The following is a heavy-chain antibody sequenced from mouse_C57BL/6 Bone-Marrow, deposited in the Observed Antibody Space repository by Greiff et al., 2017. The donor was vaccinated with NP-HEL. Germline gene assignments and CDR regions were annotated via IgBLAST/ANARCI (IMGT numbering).Heavy chain of an antibody. CDR1: GYTFTSYW. Sequence: QVQLQQPGTELVKPGASVKLSCKASGYTFTSYWMHWVKQRPGQGLEWIGNINPSNGGTNYNEKFKSKATLTVDKSSSTAYMQLSSLTSEDSAVYYCARGDRHLLWLRREAYYAMDYWGQGTSVTVSS. CDR2: INPSNGGT. V-gene: IGHV1-53*01. J-gene: IGHJ4*01. D-gene: IGHD2-2*01. CDR3: ARGDRHLLWLRREAYYAMDY.